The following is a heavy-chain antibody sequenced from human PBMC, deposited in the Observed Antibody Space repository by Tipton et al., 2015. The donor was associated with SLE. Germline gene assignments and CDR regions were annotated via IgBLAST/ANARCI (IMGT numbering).Heavy chain of an antibody. D-gene: IGHD6-13*01. CDR3: TGVGSGPGTDY. CDR1: GDSISSSTYF. CDR2: VYDNGDT. J-gene: IGHJ4*02. Sequence: TLSLTCTVSGDSISSSTYFWGWIRQSPGRGLEWIGSVYDNGDTYYNPSLKNRVTISLDTSKSQFSLRLTPVTAADTAVYYCTGVGSGPGTDYWGQGTLVTVSS. V-gene: IGHV4-39*07.